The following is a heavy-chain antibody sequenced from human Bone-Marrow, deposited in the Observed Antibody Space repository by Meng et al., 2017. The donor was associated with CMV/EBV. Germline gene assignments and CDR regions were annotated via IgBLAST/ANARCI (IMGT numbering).Heavy chain of an antibody. J-gene: IGHJ2*01. CDR2: ISSSGSTI. Sequence: GESLKISCAASGFTFSSYEMNWVRQAPGKGLEWVSYISSSGSTIYYADSVKGRFTISRDNAKNSLYLQMNSLRAEDTAVYYCARDRGAYCSSTSCYSEGHFDLWGRGTLVTVSS. V-gene: IGHV3-48*03. D-gene: IGHD2-2*01. CDR1: GFTFSSYE. CDR3: ARDRGAYCSSTSCYSEGHFDL.